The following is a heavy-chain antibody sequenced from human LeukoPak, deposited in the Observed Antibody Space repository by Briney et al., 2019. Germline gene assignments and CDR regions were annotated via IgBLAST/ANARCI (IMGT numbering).Heavy chain of an antibody. CDR1: GFTLSTYA. J-gene: IGHJ4*02. CDR3: AKLAYSSSSPFDY. CDR2: ISGSGGST. V-gene: IGHV3-23*01. D-gene: IGHD6-6*01. Sequence: GGSLRLSCAGSGFTLSTYAMSWVRQAPGKGLEWVSGISGSGGSTYYADSVKGRFTISRDKSKNTLYLQMNSLRAEDTAVYYCAKLAYSSSSPFDYWGQGTLVTVSS.